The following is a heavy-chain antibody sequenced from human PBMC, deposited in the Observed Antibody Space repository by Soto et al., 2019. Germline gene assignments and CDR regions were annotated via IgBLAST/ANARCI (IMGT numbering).Heavy chain of an antibody. J-gene: IGHJ6*02. D-gene: IGHD2-8*01. V-gene: IGHV1-18*01. CDR2: ISGYNGDT. Sequence: QGLLVQSGAEVKQPGASVKVSCKASGYSFTTYGISWVRQAPGQGLEWMGWISGYNGDTNNAQKFQDRVTMTIDRPXXTAYLELRSLTSDDTAVYYCAKNGHPPYYYYGMDVWGQGTTVTVSS. CDR1: GYSFTTYG. CDR3: AKNGHPPYYYYGMDV.